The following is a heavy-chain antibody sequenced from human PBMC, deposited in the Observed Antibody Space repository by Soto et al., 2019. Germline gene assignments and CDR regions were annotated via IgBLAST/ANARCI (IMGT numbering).Heavy chain of an antibody. CDR2: ISYDGSNK. D-gene: IGHD3-3*01. Sequence: QVQLVESGGGVVQPGRSLRLSCAASGFTFSSYAMHWVRQAPGKGLEWVAVISYDGSNKYYADSVKGRFTISRDNSKNTLYLQMNSLRAEDTAVYYCARSDDDFPDDYWGQGTLVTVSS. CDR3: ARSDDDFPDDY. J-gene: IGHJ4*02. CDR1: GFTFSSYA. V-gene: IGHV3-30-3*01.